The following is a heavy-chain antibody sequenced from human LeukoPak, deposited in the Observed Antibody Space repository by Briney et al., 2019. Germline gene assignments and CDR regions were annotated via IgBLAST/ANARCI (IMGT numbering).Heavy chain of an antibody. V-gene: IGHV3-15*07. J-gene: IGHJ4*02. CDR2: IKSKTDGGTT. CDR3: TTVGGLGFSNWGE. CDR1: GFTFNNAW. Sequence: PGGSLRLSCAASGFTFNNAWMNCVRQAPGKGLEWVGRIKSKTDGGTTDYAAPVKGRFTISRDDSKNTLYLQMNSLKSEDTAVYYCTTVGGLGFSNWGEWGQGTLVTVSS. D-gene: IGHD7-27*01.